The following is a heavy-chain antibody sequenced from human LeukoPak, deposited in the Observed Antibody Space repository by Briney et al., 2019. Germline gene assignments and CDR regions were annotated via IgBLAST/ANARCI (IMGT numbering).Heavy chain of an antibody. J-gene: IGHJ4*02. CDR3: ARDRTGTTGRRYFDY. CDR2: FDPEDGET. Sequence: ASVKVSCKVSGYTLTELSMHWVRQAPGKGLEWMGGFDPEDGETIYAQKFQGRVTMTTDTSTSTAYMELRSLRSDDTAVYYCARDRTGTTGRRYFDYWGQGTLVTVSS. V-gene: IGHV1-24*01. D-gene: IGHD1-1*01. CDR1: GYTLTELS.